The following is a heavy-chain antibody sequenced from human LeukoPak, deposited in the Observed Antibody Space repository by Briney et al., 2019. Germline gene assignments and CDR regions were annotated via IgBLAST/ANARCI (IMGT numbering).Heavy chain of an antibody. Sequence: GGSLRLSCVASGFSFSAYTMHWVRQAPGKGLEYVSAIKSDGSSTFYPSSLRGRFTISRDNSTSTLYLQMGSLRSEDTAVYYCARRYGGHSGWAGYHDSWGQGTLVTVSS. CDR1: GFSFSAYT. D-gene: IGHD6-19*01. V-gene: IGHV3-64*01. J-gene: IGHJ4*02. CDR2: IKSDGSST. CDR3: ARRYGGHSGWAGYHDS.